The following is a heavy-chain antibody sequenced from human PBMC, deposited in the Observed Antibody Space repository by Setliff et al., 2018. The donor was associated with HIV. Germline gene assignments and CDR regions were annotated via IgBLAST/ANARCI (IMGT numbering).Heavy chain of an antibody. CDR2: IYPGDSVT. CDR1: GYAFDNYW. V-gene: IGHV5-51*01. Sequence: GESLKLSCRASGYAFDNYWIGWVRQMPGKGLEWVGVIYPGDSVTRYGPSFQGQVTISADRSISTAYLQWSSLRASDTAVYYCAKRRRAPGTADLEAFWGQGTLVTVSS. J-gene: IGHJ4*02. CDR3: AKRRRAPGTADLEAF. D-gene: IGHD2-21*02.